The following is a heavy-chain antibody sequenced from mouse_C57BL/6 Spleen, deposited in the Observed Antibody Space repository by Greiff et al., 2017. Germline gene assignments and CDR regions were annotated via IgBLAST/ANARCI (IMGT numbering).Heavy chain of an antibody. Sequence: QVQLQQPGAELVMPGASVKLSCKASGYTFTSYWMHWVKQRPGQGLEWIGEIDPSDSYTNYNQKFKGKSTLTVDKSSSTAYIQLSSLTSWDSAVCYYARSGMDYAMDYWGQGTSVTVSS. CDR1: GYTFTSYW. CDR3: ARSGMDYAMDY. CDR2: IDPSDSYT. D-gene: IGHD1-3*01. V-gene: IGHV1-69*01. J-gene: IGHJ4*01.